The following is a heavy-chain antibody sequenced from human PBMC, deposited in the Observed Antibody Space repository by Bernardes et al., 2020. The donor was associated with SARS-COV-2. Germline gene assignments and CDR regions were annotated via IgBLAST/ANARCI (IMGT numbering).Heavy chain of an antibody. CDR3: AREWGVTMVRGVIERDAFDI. Sequence: SETLSLTCTVSGGSISSYYWSWIRQPAGKGLAWIGRIYTSGSTNYNPSLKSRVTMSVDTSKNQFSLKLSCVTAADTAVYYCAREWGVTMVRGVIERDAFDIWGQGTMVTVSS. CDR2: IYTSGST. CDR1: GGSISSYY. V-gene: IGHV4-4*07. J-gene: IGHJ3*02. D-gene: IGHD3-10*01.